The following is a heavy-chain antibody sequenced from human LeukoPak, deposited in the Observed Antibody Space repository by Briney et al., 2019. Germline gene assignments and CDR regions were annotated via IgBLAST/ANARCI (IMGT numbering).Heavy chain of an antibody. CDR2: INPNSGGT. Sequence: ASVKVSCKASGYTFTAYYMHWVRQAPGQGLEWMGRINPNSGGTNHAQKFQGRVTMTRDTSISTAYMELIRLRSDDTAVYYCARKGIQLWFSWGQGTLVTVSS. D-gene: IGHD5-18*01. J-gene: IGHJ4*02. CDR3: ARKGIQLWFS. V-gene: IGHV1-2*06. CDR1: GYTFTAYY.